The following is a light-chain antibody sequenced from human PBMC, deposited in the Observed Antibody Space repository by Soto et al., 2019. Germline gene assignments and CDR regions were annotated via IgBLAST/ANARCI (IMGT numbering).Light chain of an antibody. J-gene: IGKJ4*01. CDR1: QSISSY. Sequence: EIVLTQSPATLSLSPGERATLSCRASQSISSYLGWYQQKPDQAPRLLIYDASNRAAGIPARFSGSGSGTGFTLTISSLEPEDFAVYYCKQRSNWPLTFGGGTKVEIK. CDR2: DAS. CDR3: KQRSNWPLT. V-gene: IGKV3-11*01.